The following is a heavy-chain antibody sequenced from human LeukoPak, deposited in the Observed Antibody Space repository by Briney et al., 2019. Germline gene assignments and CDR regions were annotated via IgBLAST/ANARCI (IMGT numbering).Heavy chain of an antibody. Sequence: AGGSLRLSCAASGFTFSSYGMSWVRQAPGKGLEWVSSISSSSSYIYYADSVKGRFTISRDNAKNSLYLQMNSLRAEDTAVYYCARVGILEWLPYYYYYMDVWGKGTTVTVSS. V-gene: IGHV3-21*01. J-gene: IGHJ6*03. D-gene: IGHD3-3*01. CDR3: ARVGILEWLPYYYYYMDV. CDR2: ISSSSSYI. CDR1: GFTFSSYG.